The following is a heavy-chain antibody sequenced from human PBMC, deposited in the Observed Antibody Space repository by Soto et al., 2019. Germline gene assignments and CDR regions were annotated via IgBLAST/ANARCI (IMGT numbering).Heavy chain of an antibody. J-gene: IGHJ4*02. CDR3: AKDSHWAIISPTHDY. D-gene: IGHD2-2*01. V-gene: IGHV3-33*06. Sequence: GVSLRLSCAASGFTFSSYGMHWVRQAPGKGLEWVATFWYGGGNTYYADSVKGRFTISRDTSKNMLYLQMDSLRAEDTAIYYCAKDSHWAIISPTHDYWGQGTLVTVSS. CDR1: GFTFSSYG. CDR2: FWYGGGNT.